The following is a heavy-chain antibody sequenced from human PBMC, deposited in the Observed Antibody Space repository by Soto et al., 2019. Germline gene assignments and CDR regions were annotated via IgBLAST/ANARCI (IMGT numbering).Heavy chain of an antibody. D-gene: IGHD1-20*01. V-gene: IGHV3-30-3*01. J-gene: IGHJ4*02. Sequence: QVQLVESGGGVVQPGRSPRLSCAASGFIFSSYAMHWVRQAPGKGLEWVAVISYDGSNKYYAESVKGRFTISRDNSKNTLYLQMNSLRAEDTAVYYCAREGRIAGGFDYWGQGTLVTVSS. CDR1: GFIFSSYA. CDR2: ISYDGSNK. CDR3: AREGRIAGGFDY.